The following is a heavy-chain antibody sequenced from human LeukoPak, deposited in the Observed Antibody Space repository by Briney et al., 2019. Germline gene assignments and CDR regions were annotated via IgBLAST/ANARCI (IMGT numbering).Heavy chain of an antibody. D-gene: IGHD2-2*01. CDR1: GFTFSNYW. CDR2: INRDGSST. J-gene: IGHJ4*02. V-gene: IGHV3-74*01. CDR3: ARVWGVPAASLDY. Sequence: GGSLRLSCAASGFTFSNYWPHWVRQGPGKGLVWVSRINRDGSSTTYADSVKGRFTISRDNAKNTLYLQMNSLRAEDTAVYYCARVWGVPAASLDYWGQGTLVTVSS.